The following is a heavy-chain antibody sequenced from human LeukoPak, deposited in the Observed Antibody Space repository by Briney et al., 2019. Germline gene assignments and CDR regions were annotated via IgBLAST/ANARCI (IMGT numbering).Heavy chain of an antibody. CDR1: GFTFSSYA. Sequence: GGSLRLSCAASGFTFSSYAMSWVRQAPGKGLEWVGRIKSKTDGGTTDYAAPVKDRFTISRDESKNRLYLQMDSLETEDTAVYYCTTHHSNQYYYDSSGYYYLPFDYWGQGTLVTVSS. J-gene: IGHJ4*02. CDR3: TTHHSNQYYYDSSGYYYLPFDY. CDR2: IKSKTDGGTT. D-gene: IGHD3-22*01. V-gene: IGHV3-15*01.